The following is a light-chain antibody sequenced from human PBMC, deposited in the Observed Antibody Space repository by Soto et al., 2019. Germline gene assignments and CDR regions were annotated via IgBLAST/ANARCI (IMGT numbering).Light chain of an antibody. V-gene: IGKV3-20*01. Sequence: EIVLTQSPGTLSLSPGERATLSCRASQSVGSSYLAWYQQKPGQAPRLLIYDTSNRATGIPDRFSGSGSGTDFTLTISTLDPEDFAVYYCQQYDTSPRTFGQGTKVKIK. J-gene: IGKJ1*01. CDR1: QSVGSSY. CDR3: QQYDTSPRT. CDR2: DTS.